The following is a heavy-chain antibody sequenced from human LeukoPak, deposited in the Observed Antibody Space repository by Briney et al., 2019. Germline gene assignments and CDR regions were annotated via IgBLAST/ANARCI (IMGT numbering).Heavy chain of an antibody. Sequence: GGSLRLSCAASGFTFSSYAMNWVRQAPGKGLEWVSAISGGGGSTYYADSVKGRFTISRDNSKNTLYLQMNSLRAEDTAVYYCARGGGPRVYYFDYWGQGTLVTVSS. CDR3: ARGGGPRVYYFDY. D-gene: IGHD2-15*01. V-gene: IGHV3-23*01. J-gene: IGHJ4*02. CDR1: GFTFSSYA. CDR2: ISGGGGST.